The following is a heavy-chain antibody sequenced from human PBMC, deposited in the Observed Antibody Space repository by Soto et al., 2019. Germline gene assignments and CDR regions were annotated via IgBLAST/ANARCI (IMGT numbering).Heavy chain of an antibody. CDR2: IKSKTDGGTT. J-gene: IGHJ6*03. D-gene: IGHD6-13*01. CDR3: TTLGSIAAADLSHFGYMDV. Sequence: EVQLVESGGGLVKPGGSLRLSCAASGFTFSNAWMSWVRQAPGKGLEWVGRIKSKTDGGTTDYAAPVKGRFTISRDDSKNTLYLQMNSLKTEDTAVYYCTTLGSIAAADLSHFGYMDVWGKGTTVTVSS. V-gene: IGHV3-15*01. CDR1: GFTFSNAW.